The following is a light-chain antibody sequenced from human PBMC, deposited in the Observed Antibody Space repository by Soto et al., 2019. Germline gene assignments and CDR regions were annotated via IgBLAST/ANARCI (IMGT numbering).Light chain of an antibody. CDR3: AGWDDSLNGVI. CDR1: SSNIGSNT. CDR2: SNN. Sequence: QSVLTQPPSASVTPGQRVTISCSGSSSNIGSNTINWYQQLPGTAPKLLIYSNNQRPSGVPDRFSGSKSGTSASLAIIGLQSEDAADYYCAGWDDSLNGVIFGGGTKVTVL. V-gene: IGLV1-44*01. J-gene: IGLJ2*01.